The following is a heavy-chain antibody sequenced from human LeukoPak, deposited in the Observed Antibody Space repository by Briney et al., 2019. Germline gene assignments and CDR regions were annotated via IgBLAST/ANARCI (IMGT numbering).Heavy chain of an antibody. CDR3: AKGREWELPLDY. D-gene: IGHD1-26*01. CDR1: GFTFSSYA. Sequence: GGSLRLSCAVSGFTFSSYAMSWVRQAPGKGPEWVSVISGSGGKTYYADSVKGRFTISRDNSKNTLYLQMNSLRAEDTAVYYCAKGREWELPLDYWGQGTLVTVSS. V-gene: IGHV3-23*01. CDR2: ISGSGGKT. J-gene: IGHJ4*02.